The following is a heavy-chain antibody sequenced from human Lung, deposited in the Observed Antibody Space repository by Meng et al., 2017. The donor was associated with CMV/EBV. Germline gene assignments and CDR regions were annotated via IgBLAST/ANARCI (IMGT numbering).Heavy chain of an antibody. V-gene: IGHV4-61*01. CDR1: SVSSASYH. J-gene: IGHJ5*02. D-gene: IGHD2-2*01. Sequence: SVSSASYHWSWIRQLPGNGLTWLAYVYYGGGTNYNPARKSRVTISVDTSKNQFSLKLSSVTAADTAVYYCARGTGYCSSTSCYPFDPWGQGTLVTV. CDR3: ARGTGYCSSTSCYPFDP. CDR2: VYYGGGT.